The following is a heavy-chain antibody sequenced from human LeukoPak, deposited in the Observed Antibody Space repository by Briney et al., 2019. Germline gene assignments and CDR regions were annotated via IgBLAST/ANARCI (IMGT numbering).Heavy chain of an antibody. V-gene: IGHV1-2*02. CDR2: INPNSGGT. CDR3: ARSDTIFGVVHKGYYYYMDV. D-gene: IGHD3-3*01. CDR1: GYTFTGYY. J-gene: IGHJ6*03. Sequence: ASVKVSCKASGYTFTGYYMHWVRQAPGQGLEWMGWINPNSGGTNYAQKFQGRVTMTRDTSISTAYMELSRLRSDDTAVYYCARSDTIFGVVHKGYYYYMDVWGKGTTVAVSS.